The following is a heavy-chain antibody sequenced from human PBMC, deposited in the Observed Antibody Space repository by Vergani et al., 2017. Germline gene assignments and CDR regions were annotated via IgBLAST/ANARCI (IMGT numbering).Heavy chain of an antibody. CDR3: ARGGETSYYDFWSGKPGYYYYGMDV. J-gene: IGHJ6*02. Sequence: QVQLQESGPGLVKPSQTLSLTCTVSGGSISSGGYYWSWIRQHPGKGLEWIGYMYDSGSTYYNPSLKSRVTISVDTSKNQFSLKLSSVTAADTAVYYCARGGETSYYDFWSGKPGYYYYGMDVWGQGTTVTVSS. CDR2: MYDSGST. D-gene: IGHD3-3*01. V-gene: IGHV4-31*03. CDR1: GGSISSGGYY.